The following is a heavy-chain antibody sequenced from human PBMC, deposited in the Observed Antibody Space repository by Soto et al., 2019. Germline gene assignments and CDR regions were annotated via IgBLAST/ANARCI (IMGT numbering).Heavy chain of an antibody. CDR2: ISGSGGST. CDR1: GFTFSSYA. CDR3: AKAQYSGYEFSRNFAS. J-gene: IGHJ4*02. Sequence: EVQLLESGGGLVQPGGSLRLSCAASGFTFSSYAMTWVRQAPGKGLEWVSGISGSGGSTYYADSVKGRFTISRDNSKNTLYLQMNSLRAEDTSLYDCAKAQYSGYEFSRNFASWGQGTLVTVSS. V-gene: IGHV3-23*01. D-gene: IGHD5-12*01.